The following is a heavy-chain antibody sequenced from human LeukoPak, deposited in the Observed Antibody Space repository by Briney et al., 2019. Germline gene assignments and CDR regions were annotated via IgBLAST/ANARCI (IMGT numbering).Heavy chain of an antibody. V-gene: IGHV1-2*02. CDR1: GYTFTGYY. Sequence: AASVKVSCKASGYTFTGYYVHWERQAPGQGLEWMGWINPNSGGTNYAQKFQGRVTMTRDTSISTAYMELSRLRSDDTAVYYCARGELGAGDYWGEGTLVTVSS. D-gene: IGHD7-27*01. J-gene: IGHJ4*02. CDR3: ARGELGAGDY. CDR2: INPNSGGT.